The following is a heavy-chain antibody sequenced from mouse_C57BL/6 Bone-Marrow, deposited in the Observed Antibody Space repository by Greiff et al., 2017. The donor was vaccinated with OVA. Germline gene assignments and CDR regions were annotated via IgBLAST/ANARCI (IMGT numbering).Heavy chain of an antibody. CDR1: GYTFTSYW. V-gene: IGHV1-55*01. J-gene: IGHJ2*01. CDR3: ARRGGYDDYFDY. D-gene: IGHD2-2*01. CDR2: IYPGSGST. Sequence: QVHVKQPGAELVKPGASVKMSCKASGYTFTSYWITWVKQRPGQGLEWIGDIYPGSGSTNYNEKFKSKATLTVDTSSSTAYMQLSSLTSEDSAVYYCARRGGYDDYFDYWGQGTTLTVSS.